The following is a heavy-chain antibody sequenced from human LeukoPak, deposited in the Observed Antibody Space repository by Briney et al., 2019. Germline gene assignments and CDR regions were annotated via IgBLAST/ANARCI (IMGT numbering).Heavy chain of an antibody. CDR3: TTDHVGATVEFDS. J-gene: IGHJ4*02. CDR2: ITSSSSYI. D-gene: IGHD1-26*01. CDR1: GFTFNSYS. Sequence: GGSLRLSCAASGFTFNSYSMNWVRQAPAKGLKWVSSITSSSSYIYYADSVKGRFTISRDNAKNSLYLQMDSLRAEDTAIYYCTTDHVGATVEFDSWGQGTLVTVSS. V-gene: IGHV3-21*01.